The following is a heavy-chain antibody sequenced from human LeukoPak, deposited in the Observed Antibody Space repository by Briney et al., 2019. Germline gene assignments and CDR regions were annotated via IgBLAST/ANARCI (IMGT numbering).Heavy chain of an antibody. V-gene: IGHV4-39*01. J-gene: IGHJ5*02. CDR3: ARLWLGVDTAMVSVEGWFDP. CDR2: IYYSGST. D-gene: IGHD5-18*01. CDR1: GGSISSSSYY. Sequence: PSETLSLTCTVSGGSISSSSYYWGWIRQPPGKGLEWIGSIYYSGSTYYNPSLKSRVTISVDTSKNQFSLKLSSVTAADTAVYYCARLWLGVDTAMVSVEGWFDPWGQGTLVTVSS.